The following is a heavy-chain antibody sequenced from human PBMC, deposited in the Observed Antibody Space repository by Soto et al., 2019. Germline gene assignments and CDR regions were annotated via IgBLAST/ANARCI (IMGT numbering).Heavy chain of an antibody. D-gene: IGHD1-1*01. V-gene: IGHV1-3*01. CDR2: INGGNGNT. Sequence: QVQVVQSGAEVKKPGASVKISCKASGYSFTTYAMHWVRQAPGQRLEWMAWINGGNGNTKYSQKFQDRVTITRDTSANIVYMELSSLRSEDSAVYYCARRKGMEENYYYHGMDVWGQGTTVTVSS. CDR3: ARRKGMEENYYYHGMDV. CDR1: GYSFTTYA. J-gene: IGHJ6*02.